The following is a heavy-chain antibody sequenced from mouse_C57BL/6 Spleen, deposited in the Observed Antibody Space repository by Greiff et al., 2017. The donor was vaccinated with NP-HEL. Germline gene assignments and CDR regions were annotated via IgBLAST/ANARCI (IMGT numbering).Heavy chain of an antibody. CDR3: ARSRYSNYWYFGV. CDR1: GYSFTDYN. V-gene: IGHV1-39*01. J-gene: IGHJ1*03. D-gene: IGHD2-5*01. Sequence: VQLQQSGPELVKPGASVKISCKASGYSFTDYNMNWVKQSNGKSLEWIGVINPNYGTTSYNQKFKGKATLTVDQYSSTDYMQINSPTSEDSTVYYCARSRYSNYWYFGVWGTGTTVTVSS. CDR2: INPNYGTT.